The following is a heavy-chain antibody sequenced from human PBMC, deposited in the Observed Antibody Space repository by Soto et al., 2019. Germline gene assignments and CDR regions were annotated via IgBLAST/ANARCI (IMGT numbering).Heavy chain of an antibody. J-gene: IGHJ4*02. V-gene: IGHV1-69*01. CDR1: GGTFSSYA. D-gene: IGHD2-21*01. Sequence: QVQLVQSGAEVKKPGSSVKVSCKASGGTFSSYAISWVRQAPGQGLEWMGGIIPIFGTANYAQKFQGRVTITADESTSTAYMELSSLRSEDTAVYYCATVEIATISPQYYFDYWGQGTLVTVSS. CDR3: ATVEIATISPQYYFDY. CDR2: IIPIFGTA.